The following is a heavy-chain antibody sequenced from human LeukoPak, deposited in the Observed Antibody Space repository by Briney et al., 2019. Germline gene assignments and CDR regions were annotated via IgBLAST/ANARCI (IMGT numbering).Heavy chain of an antibody. D-gene: IGHD2-15*01. Sequence: GGSLRLSCAASGFTFSSYAMSWVRQAPGKGLEWVSTISGSGDSTYYADSVKGRFTISRDNSKNTLYLQMNSLRAEDTAVYYCAKDVRGGCSGGTCYYWGQGTLVTVSS. CDR1: GFTFSSYA. CDR3: AKDVRGGCSGGTCYY. J-gene: IGHJ4*02. V-gene: IGHV3-23*01. CDR2: ISGSGDST.